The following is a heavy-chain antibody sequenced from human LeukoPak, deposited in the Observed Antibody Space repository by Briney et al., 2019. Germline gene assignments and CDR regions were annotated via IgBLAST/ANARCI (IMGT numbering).Heavy chain of an antibody. V-gene: IGHV3-7*03. CDR3: AREWGYGCGGECFSGIQAYYGMDV. J-gene: IGHJ6*02. CDR2: IKEGGSEK. CDR1: GFIFSSYW. Sequence: GGSLRLPCAASGFIFSSYWMSWVRQTPEKGLEGVANIKEGGSEKYYVDSVKGRFTISRDNAKNSLYLQMNRLRAEDTAIYYCAREWGYGCGGECFSGIQAYYGMDVWGQGTTVTVSS. D-gene: IGHD2-15*01.